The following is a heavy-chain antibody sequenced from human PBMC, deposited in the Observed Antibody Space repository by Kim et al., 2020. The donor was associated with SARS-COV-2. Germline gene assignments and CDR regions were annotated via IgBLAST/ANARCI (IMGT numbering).Heavy chain of an antibody. V-gene: IGHV4-39*01. Sequence: DIPTLERRVSISIDTSKNQFSLNLSSVTAADTATYYCAGWPIAPYYYFDYWGQGIQVTVSS. J-gene: IGHJ4*02. CDR3: AGWPIAPYYYFDY. D-gene: IGHD6-13*01.